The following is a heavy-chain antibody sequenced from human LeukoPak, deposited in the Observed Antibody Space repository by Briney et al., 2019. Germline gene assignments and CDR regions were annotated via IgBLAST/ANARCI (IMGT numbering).Heavy chain of an antibody. CDR1: GGTFSSYA. D-gene: IGHD1-26*01. V-gene: IGHV1-69*13. J-gene: IGHJ4*02. CDR3: ATEKQSGSYLRYIDS. Sequence: GASVKVSCKASGGTFSSYAISWVRQAPGRGLEWMGGIIPIFGAANYAQKFQGRVTITADESTSTAYMELSSLRSEDTAVYYCATEKQSGSYLRYIDSWGQGTLVTVSS. CDR2: IIPIFGAA.